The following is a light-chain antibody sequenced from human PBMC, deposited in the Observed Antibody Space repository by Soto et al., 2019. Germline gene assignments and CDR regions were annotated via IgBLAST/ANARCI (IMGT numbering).Light chain of an antibody. CDR3: QQYTSYSRA. Sequence: DIQMTQSHSTLSGSVGDRVTITCRASQTISSWLAWYQQKPGKAPKLLIYKASTLKSGVPSRFSGSGSGTEFTLTISSLQPDDFTTYYCQQYTSYSRAFGQGTKVDI. CDR1: QTISSW. CDR2: KAS. V-gene: IGKV1-5*03. J-gene: IGKJ1*01.